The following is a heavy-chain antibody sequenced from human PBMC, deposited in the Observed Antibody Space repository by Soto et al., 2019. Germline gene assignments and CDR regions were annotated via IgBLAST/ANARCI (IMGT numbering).Heavy chain of an antibody. CDR1: GYSLSEFS. D-gene: IGHD3-10*01. Sequence: ASVKVSCKVSGYSLSEFSLHWVRQAPGNGLEWMGGFAREDGETIYAHKFQGRVTMTEDTSTDTAYMELSSLRSEDTAVYYCATESTIPLYYYYYGMDVWGQGTTVTVSS. CDR2: FAREDGET. CDR3: ATESTIPLYYYYYGMDV. V-gene: IGHV1-24*01. J-gene: IGHJ6*02.